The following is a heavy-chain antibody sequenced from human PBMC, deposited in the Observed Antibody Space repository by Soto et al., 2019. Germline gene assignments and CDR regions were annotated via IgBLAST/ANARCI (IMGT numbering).Heavy chain of an antibody. CDR2: FIPIFGSA. D-gene: IGHD3-10*01. J-gene: IGHJ4*02. V-gene: IGHV1-69*01. CDR3: ATDVSSDNTGFREYDF. CDR1: GGTVNSYA. Sequence: QLHLVQSGAEVKKAGSSVKVSCKASGGTVNSYAITWVRQAPGKGLEWMGVFIPIFGSADLAPKFQGRITITEGVYTSTTYMELSGLTSEDTAIYYRATDVSSDNTGFREYDFWGQGTQVTVSS.